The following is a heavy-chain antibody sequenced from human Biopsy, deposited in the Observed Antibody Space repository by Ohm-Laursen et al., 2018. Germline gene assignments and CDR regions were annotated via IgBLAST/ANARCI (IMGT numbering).Heavy chain of an antibody. Sequence: GTLSLTCTVSGGSISSDYWSWIRQTPGKGPEWIGDISDSGSTNYKPPLKSRVIISVDTSKNQFSLNLSSVTAADTAVYYCARRGSGGRSFDHWGQGTLVTVSS. CDR1: GGSISSDY. J-gene: IGHJ4*02. D-gene: IGHD2-15*01. V-gene: IGHV4-59*08. CDR2: ISDSGST. CDR3: ARRGSGGRSFDH.